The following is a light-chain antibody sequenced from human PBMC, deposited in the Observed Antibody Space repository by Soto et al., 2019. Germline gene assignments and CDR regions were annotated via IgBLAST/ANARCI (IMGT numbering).Light chain of an antibody. V-gene: IGLV2-11*01. CDR2: EVT. CDR3: CSYAGTTTWV. Sequence: QSALTQPRSVSGSPGQSVTISCTGTSSDVGGYNYVSWYQQHPGKAPKLMIFEVTKRPSGVSSRFSASKSGNTASLTISGVQAEDEADYYCCSYAGTTTWVFGGGTKLTVL. CDR1: SSDVGGYNY. J-gene: IGLJ3*02.